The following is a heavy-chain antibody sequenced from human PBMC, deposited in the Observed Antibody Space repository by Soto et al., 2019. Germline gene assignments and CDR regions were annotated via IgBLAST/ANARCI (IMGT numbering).Heavy chain of an antibody. CDR2: ISAYNGNT. V-gene: IGHV1-18*04. Sequence: ASVKVSCKAIGYSFTSHYMHWVRQAPGQGLEWMGWISAYNGNTNYAQKLQGRVTMTTDTSTSTAYMELRSLRSDDTAVYYCARDAPPADYWGQGTLVTVSS. J-gene: IGHJ4*02. CDR1: GYSFTSHY. CDR3: ARDAPPADY.